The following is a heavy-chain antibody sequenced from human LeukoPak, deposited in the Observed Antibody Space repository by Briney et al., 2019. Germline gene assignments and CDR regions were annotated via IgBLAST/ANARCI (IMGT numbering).Heavy chain of an antibody. J-gene: IGHJ4*02. V-gene: IGHV3-48*04. CDR1: GFTFSSYG. Sequence: GGSLRLSRAASGFTFSSYGMTWVRQAPGKGLEWVSYISSSSSTIYYADSVKGRFTISRDNAKNSLYLQMNSLRAEDTAVYYCAREGAKLRYFDWSDTNYFDYWGQGTLVTVSS. CDR3: AREGAKLRYFDWSDTNYFDY. D-gene: IGHD3-9*01. CDR2: ISSSSSTI.